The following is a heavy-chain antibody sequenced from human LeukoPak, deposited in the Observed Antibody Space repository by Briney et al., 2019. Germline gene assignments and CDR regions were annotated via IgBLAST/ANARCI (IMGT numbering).Heavy chain of an antibody. J-gene: IGHJ4*02. CDR3: ARDGEMATNPYYFDY. V-gene: IGHV3-48*02. CDR2: ISSSSSAI. D-gene: IGHD5-24*01. Sequence: GGSLRLPCAASGFTFSRYSMNWVRQAPGKGPQWVSYISSSSSAIYYADSVRGRFTISRDNAKNSLYLQMNSLRDEDTAVYYCARDGEMATNPYYFDYWGQGTLVTVSS. CDR1: GFTFSRYS.